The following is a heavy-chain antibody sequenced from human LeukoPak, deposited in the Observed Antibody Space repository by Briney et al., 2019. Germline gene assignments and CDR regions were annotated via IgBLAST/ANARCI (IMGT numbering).Heavy chain of an antibody. D-gene: IGHD3-10*01. J-gene: IGHJ4*02. CDR3: AKDSITMVRGVYYFDY. CDR2: ISGSGGST. V-gene: IGHV3-23*01. CDR1: GFTFSSYG. Sequence: PGGSLRLSCAASGFTFSSYGMSWVRQAPGKGLEWVSAISGSGGSTYYADSVKGRFTISRDNSKNTLYLQMNSLRAEDTAVYYCAKDSITMVRGVYYFDYWGQGTLVTVSS.